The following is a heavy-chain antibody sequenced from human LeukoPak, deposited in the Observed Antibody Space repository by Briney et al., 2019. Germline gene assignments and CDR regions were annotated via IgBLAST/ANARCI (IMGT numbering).Heavy chain of an antibody. J-gene: IGHJ3*02. Sequence: GGSLRLSCAASGFTFSSYWMSWVRQAPGKGLEWVANIKQDGSEKYYVDSVKGRFTISRDNAKNSLYLQMNSLRAEDTAVYHCAREGGYDYVWGSYRSKDAFDIWGQGTMVTGSS. D-gene: IGHD3-16*02. CDR2: IKQDGSEK. CDR1: GFTFSSYW. V-gene: IGHV3-7*01. CDR3: AREGGYDYVWGSYRSKDAFDI.